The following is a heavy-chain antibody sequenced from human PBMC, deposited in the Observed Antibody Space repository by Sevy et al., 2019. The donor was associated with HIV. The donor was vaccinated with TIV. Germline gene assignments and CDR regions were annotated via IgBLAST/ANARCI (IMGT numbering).Heavy chain of an antibody. CDR3: SSGGGY. J-gene: IGHJ4*02. Sequence: GGSLRLSCAASGFSVGSYSMNWVRQAPGKGLEWVSFISFTTNNPYYVDSVKGRFTISRDNAKNSVYLQMNSLRAEDTAVYYCSSGGGYWGQGTLVSVSS. V-gene: IGHV3-21*01. CDR2: ISFTTNNP. D-gene: IGHD3-16*01. CDR1: GFSVGSYS.